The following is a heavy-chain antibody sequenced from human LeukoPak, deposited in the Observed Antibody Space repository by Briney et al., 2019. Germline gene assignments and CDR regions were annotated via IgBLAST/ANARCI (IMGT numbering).Heavy chain of an antibody. J-gene: IGHJ4*02. CDR2: MNPNSGNT. Sequence: ASVKVSCKASGYTFTSYGISWVRQATGQGLEWMGWMNPNSGNTGYAQKFQGRVTMTRNTSISTAYMELSSLRSEDTAVYYCARGRRGHSGSYYYYFDYWGQGTLVTVSS. CDR1: GYTFTSYG. D-gene: IGHD1-26*01. CDR3: ARGRRGHSGSYYYYFDY. V-gene: IGHV1-8*02.